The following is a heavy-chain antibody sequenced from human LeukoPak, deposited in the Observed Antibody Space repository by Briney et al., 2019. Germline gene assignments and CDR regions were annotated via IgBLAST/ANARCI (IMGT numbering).Heavy chain of an antibody. J-gene: IGHJ4*02. D-gene: IGHD2-15*01. V-gene: IGHV5-51*01. CDR3: ARQGCSGGSCYFGFFDY. Sequence: GESLKISCRGSGYSFTSYWIGWVRQMPGKGLEWMGIIYPGDSDTRYSPSFQGQVTISADKSISTAYLQWSSLKASDTAMYYCARQGCSGGSCYFGFFDYWGQGTLVTVSS. CDR1: GYSFTSYW. CDR2: IYPGDSDT.